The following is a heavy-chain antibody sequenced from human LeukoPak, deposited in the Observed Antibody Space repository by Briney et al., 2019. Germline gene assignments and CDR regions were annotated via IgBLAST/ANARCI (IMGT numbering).Heavy chain of an antibody. CDR1: GYTFTGYY. CDR2: INPNSGGT. CDR3: AREVVPAATYMDV. Sequence: ASVKVSCKASGYTFTGYYMHWVRQAPGQGLEWMGWINPNSGGTNYAQKFQGRVTMTRDTSISTAYMELSSLRSDDTAVYYCAREVVPAATYMDVWGKGTTVTISS. J-gene: IGHJ6*03. V-gene: IGHV1-2*02. D-gene: IGHD2-2*01.